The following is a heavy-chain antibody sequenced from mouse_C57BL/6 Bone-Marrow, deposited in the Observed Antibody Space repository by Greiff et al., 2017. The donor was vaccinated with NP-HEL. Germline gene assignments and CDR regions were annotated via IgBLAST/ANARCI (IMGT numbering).Heavy chain of an antibody. CDR2: IYPGDGDT. CDR1: GYAFSSSW. CDR3: ARLLHYYGSSYKDY. J-gene: IGHJ2*01. D-gene: IGHD1-1*01. Sequence: QVQLKESGPELVKPGASVKISCKASGYAFSSSWMNWVKQRPGKGLEWIGRIYPGDGDTNYNGKFKGKATLTADKSSSTAYMQLSSLTSEDSAVYFCARLLHYYGSSYKDYWGQGTTLTVSS. V-gene: IGHV1-82*01.